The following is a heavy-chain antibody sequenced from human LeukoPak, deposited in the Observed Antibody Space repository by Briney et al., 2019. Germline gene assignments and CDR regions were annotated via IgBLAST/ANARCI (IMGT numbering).Heavy chain of an antibody. V-gene: IGHV4-34*01. CDR2: MNHSGST. J-gene: IGHJ4*02. CDR1: GGSFSGYY. D-gene: IGHD3-9*01. Sequence: PSETLSLTCAVYGGSFSGYYWSWIRQPPGKGLEWIGEMNHSGSTNYNPSLKSRVTISVDTSKNQFSLKLSSVTAADTAVYYCARPDLTGTTFDYWGQGTLVTVSS. CDR3: ARPDLTGTTFDY.